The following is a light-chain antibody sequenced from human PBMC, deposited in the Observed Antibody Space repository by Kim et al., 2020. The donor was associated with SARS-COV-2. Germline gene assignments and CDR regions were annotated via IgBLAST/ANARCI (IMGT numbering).Light chain of an antibody. CDR1: SSDVGSYNY. CDR2: DVS. J-gene: IGLJ3*02. V-gene: IGLV2-14*03. CDR3: SSYKSSSPLV. Sequence: GQSITISCTGTSSDVGSYNYVSLEQQHPGKAYKLMIYDVSNRPSGVSSLFSGSKTRNTSSLTISGLQAEDEADYYCSSYKSSSPLVFGGGTQLTVL.